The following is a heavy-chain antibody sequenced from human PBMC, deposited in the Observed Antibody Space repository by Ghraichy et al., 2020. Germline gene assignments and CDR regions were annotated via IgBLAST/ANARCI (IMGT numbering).Heavy chain of an antibody. Sequence: GGSLRLSCAASGFSFSLYSMNWVRQVPGKGLEWVSYISGGSSEIYYADSVKGRFSISRDNAKNSLYLEMNSLRDEDTAVYYCAKDHTYYRDNNEYHNAFDIWGQGTKVTVSS. D-gene: IGHD3-16*02. CDR1: GFSFSLYS. CDR2: ISGGSSEI. J-gene: IGHJ3*02. V-gene: IGHV3-48*02. CDR3: AKDHTYYRDNNEYHNAFDI.